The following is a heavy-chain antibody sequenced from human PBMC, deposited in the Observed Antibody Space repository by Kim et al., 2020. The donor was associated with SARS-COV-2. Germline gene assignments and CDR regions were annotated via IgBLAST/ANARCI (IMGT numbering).Heavy chain of an antibody. CDR3: AKDHYDFWSGYGVYGMDV. D-gene: IGHD3-3*01. J-gene: IGHJ6*01. CDR2: IRPSGGTT. V-gene: IGHV3-23*01. CDR1: GFTFTNYA. Sequence: GGSLRLSCAASGFTFTNYAVTWVRQTAGKGLEWVSGIRPSGGTTHYADSVQGRFTVSRDNSKNMVYLQMNSLRAEDTAIYYCAKDHYDFWSGYGVYGMDV.